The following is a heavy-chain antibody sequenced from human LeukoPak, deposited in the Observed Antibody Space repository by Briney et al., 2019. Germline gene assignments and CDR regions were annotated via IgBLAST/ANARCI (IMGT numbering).Heavy chain of an antibody. Sequence: ASVKVSCKASGFTFTNDDIHWVRQAPGQGLEWMGMIYSSGANTRYAQRFQGRVTMTSDTSTSTVFMELRSLRSEDTAVYYCASEGRDIVVVPAAIPFDYWGQGTLVTVSS. V-gene: IGHV1-46*01. D-gene: IGHD2-2*01. CDR3: ASEGRDIVVVPAAIPFDY. CDR2: IYSSGANT. J-gene: IGHJ4*02. CDR1: GFTFTNDD.